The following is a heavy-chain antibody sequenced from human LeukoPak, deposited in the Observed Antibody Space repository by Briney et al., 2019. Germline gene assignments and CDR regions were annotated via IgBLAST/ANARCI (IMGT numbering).Heavy chain of an antibody. J-gene: IGHJ3*02. CDR1: GGSTSSYY. Sequence: SETLSLTCAVSGGSTSSYYWSWIRQPPGKGLEWIGYIYNGDTNYNPSLKSRVTISVDTSKNQFSLKLSSVTAADTAVYYCARYRAFDIWGQGTMVTVSS. CDR2: IYNGDT. CDR3: ARYRAFDI. V-gene: IGHV4-59*01.